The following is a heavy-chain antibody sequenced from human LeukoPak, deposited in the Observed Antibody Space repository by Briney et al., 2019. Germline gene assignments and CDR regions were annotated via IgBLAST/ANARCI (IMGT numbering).Heavy chain of an antibody. CDR2: INHSGRT. Sequence: SETLSLTCGVYGGSFSGYYWSWIRQPPGKGLEWIGEINHSGRTNYNPSLKSRVTISVDTSKNQFSLKVSSVTAADTAVYYCARDPNDHSDYWGQGTLVTVSS. CDR3: ARDPNDHSDY. J-gene: IGHJ4*02. CDR1: GGSFSGYY. V-gene: IGHV4-34*01.